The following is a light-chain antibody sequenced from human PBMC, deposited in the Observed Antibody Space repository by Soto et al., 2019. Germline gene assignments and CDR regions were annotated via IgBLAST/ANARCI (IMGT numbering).Light chain of an antibody. CDR3: SSYTSATTYV. CDR1: SSDVGAYNY. CDR2: DVS. V-gene: IGLV2-14*01. Sequence: QSVLPQPASVSVSPGQSITISCTGTSSDVGAYNYDSWYQQYPGEAPKVIIYDVSHRPAGVSNRFSGSKSGNTASLTISGLQTQDEADYYCSSYTSATTYVFGTGTKVTVL. J-gene: IGLJ1*01.